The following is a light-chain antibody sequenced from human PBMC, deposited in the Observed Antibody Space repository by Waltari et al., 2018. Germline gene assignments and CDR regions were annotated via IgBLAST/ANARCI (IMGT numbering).Light chain of an antibody. CDR2: GAA. J-gene: IGKJ1*01. CDR3: QYYYSSPLWT. Sequence: EIVLTQSPGTLSLSPGERANLPCRASQSIDSTYLAWYQQKPGRPPRLLIYGAANRATGISDRFSGSVSGTDFTLTIRRLDPEDFAVYYCQYYYSSPLWTFGQVAKVEIK. V-gene: IGKV3-20*01. CDR1: QSIDSTY.